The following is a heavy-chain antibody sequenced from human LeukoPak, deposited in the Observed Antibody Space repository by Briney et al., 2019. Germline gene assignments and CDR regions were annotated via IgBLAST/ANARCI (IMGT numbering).Heavy chain of an antibody. CDR1: GFTFSNYG. D-gene: IGHD2-15*01. Sequence: GGFLRLSCAASGFTFSNYGIHWVRQAPGKGLEWVAFIRDGGSNKYYADSVKGRFTISRDNSKNTLYLQMNSLRAEDTAAYYCARILSRGWGELGYWGQGSLVTVSS. CDR2: IRDGGSNK. V-gene: IGHV3-30*02. CDR3: ARILSRGWGELGY. J-gene: IGHJ4*02.